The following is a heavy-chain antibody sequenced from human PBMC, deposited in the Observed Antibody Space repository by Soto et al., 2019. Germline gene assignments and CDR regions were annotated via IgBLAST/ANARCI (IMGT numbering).Heavy chain of an antibody. V-gene: IGHV1-3*01. J-gene: IGHJ4*02. CDR2: LNAVNGNT. Sequence: QVQLVQSGAEVKKPGASVKVSCKASGYTFTSYAMHWVRQAPGQRLEWMGWLNAVNGNTKYSQKFQGRLTITRDTAESKAYMELSNLRYEDTAVYYFARDSGGSSLDYCDYWSQGTVVTVSS. CDR3: ARDSGGSSLDYCDY. D-gene: IGHD1-26*01. CDR1: GYTFTSYA.